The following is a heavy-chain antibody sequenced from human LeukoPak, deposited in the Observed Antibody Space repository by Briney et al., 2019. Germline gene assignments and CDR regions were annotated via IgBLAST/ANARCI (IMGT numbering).Heavy chain of an antibody. CDR2: ISGSGGST. CDR1: GFTFSSFS. Sequence: PGGSLRLSCAASGFTFSSFSMIWVRQAPGKGLEWVSAISGSGGSTYYADSVKGRFTISRDNSKNTLYLQMNSLRAEDTAVYYCAKDLPTDLGSRWYVDWLRGLYYFDYWGQGTLVTVSS. D-gene: IGHD3-3*01. J-gene: IGHJ4*02. CDR3: AKDLPTDLGSRWYVDWLRGLYYFDY. V-gene: IGHV3-23*01.